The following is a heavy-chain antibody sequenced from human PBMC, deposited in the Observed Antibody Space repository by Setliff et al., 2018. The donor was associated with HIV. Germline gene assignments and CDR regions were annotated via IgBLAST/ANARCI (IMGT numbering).Heavy chain of an antibody. V-gene: IGHV3-72*01. D-gene: IGHD3-10*01. CDR1: GFILRNYY. Sequence: PGGSLRLSCAASGFILRNYYVDWVRQAPGKGLEWVGLSTVKVNGYITEYAASVHGRVTISRDDSKDSMDLQMNSLRADDTAIYYCARKLRPGHGVDVWGQGTTVTVSS. CDR2: STVKVNGYIT. CDR3: ARKLRPGHGVDV. J-gene: IGHJ6*02.